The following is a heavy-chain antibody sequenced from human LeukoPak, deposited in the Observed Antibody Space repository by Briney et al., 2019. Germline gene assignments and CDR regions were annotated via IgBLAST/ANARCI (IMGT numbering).Heavy chain of an antibody. CDR2: IKSKSDGETI. CDR1: GFTFSNYW. CDR3: TTDMNR. J-gene: IGHJ5*02. V-gene: IGHV3-15*01. Sequence: GGSLRLSCTASGFTFSNYWMSWVRQAPGRGLEWVGRIKSKSDGETIDYAAPVQGRFSISRDDSKNTLYLQMNSLKTEVTAVYYCTTDMNRWGQGTLVIVSS.